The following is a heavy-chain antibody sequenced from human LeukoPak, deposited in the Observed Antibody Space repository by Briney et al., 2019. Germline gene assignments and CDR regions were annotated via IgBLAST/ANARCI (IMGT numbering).Heavy chain of an antibody. CDR2: INPNSGGT. Sequence: ASVRVSCKASGYTFSGHYIHWVRQAPGQGLEWMGWINPNSGGTNYAQKFQGRVTMTRDTSISTAYMELSRLRSDDTAVYYCARDADSQIAAAADYWGQGTLVTVSS. CDR3: ARDADSQIAAAADY. J-gene: IGHJ4*02. V-gene: IGHV1-2*02. CDR1: GYTFSGHY. D-gene: IGHD6-13*01.